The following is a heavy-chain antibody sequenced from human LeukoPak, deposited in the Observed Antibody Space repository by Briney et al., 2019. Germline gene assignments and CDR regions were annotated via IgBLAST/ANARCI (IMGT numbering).Heavy chain of an antibody. CDR1: GFTFSSYS. CDR3: ASAYYYDSSVFDY. Sequence: PGGSLRLSCAASGFTFSSYSMNWVRQAPGKGLEWVSSISSRSSYIYYADSVKGRFTISRDNVKNSLYLQMNSLRAEDTAVYYCASAYYYDSSVFDYWGQGTLVTVSS. CDR2: ISSRSSYI. J-gene: IGHJ4*02. V-gene: IGHV3-21*01. D-gene: IGHD3-22*01.